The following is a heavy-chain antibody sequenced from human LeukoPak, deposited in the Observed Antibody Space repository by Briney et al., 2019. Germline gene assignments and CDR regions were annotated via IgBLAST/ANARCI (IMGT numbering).Heavy chain of an antibody. J-gene: IGHJ4*02. CDR1: GFTFDDYA. D-gene: IGHD6-19*01. CDR2: ISWNSGSI. CDR3: AQDMLRGDSSGWLPDY. Sequence: GRSLRLSCAASGFTFDDYAMHWVRQAPGKGLEWVSGISWNSGSIGYADSVKGRFTISRDNAKNSLYLQMNSLRVEDTAFYYCAQDMLRGDSSGWLPDYWGQGTLVTVSS. V-gene: IGHV3-9*01.